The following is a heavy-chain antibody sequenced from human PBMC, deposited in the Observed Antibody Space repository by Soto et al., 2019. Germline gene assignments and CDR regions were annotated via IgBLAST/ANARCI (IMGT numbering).Heavy chain of an antibody. D-gene: IGHD1-1*01. J-gene: IGHJ5*02. Sequence: GVLRLSCAASGFTFSSYAMHWVRQAPCRGLEWVAVISYDGSNQYYADSVKGRFTISRDNAKNSLYLQMNSLRAEDTAVYYCARAALYNWNDVSWFDPWGQGTLVTVST. CDR2: ISYDGSNQ. CDR3: ARAALYNWNDVSWFDP. CDR1: GFTFSSYA. V-gene: IGHV3-30*07.